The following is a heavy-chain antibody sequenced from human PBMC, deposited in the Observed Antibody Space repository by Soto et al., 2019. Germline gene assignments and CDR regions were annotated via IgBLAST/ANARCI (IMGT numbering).Heavy chain of an antibody. Sequence: QVQLVESGGGVVQPGRSLRLSCAASGFTFSSYGMHWVRQAPGKGLEWVALISYDGSNKYYADSVKGRFTISRDNSKNTLYLQMNSLRAEDTAVYYCAKRPDTAMAHMDYWGQGTLVTVSS. CDR1: GFTFSSYG. CDR3: AKRPDTAMAHMDY. CDR2: ISYDGSNK. D-gene: IGHD5-18*01. V-gene: IGHV3-30*18. J-gene: IGHJ4*02.